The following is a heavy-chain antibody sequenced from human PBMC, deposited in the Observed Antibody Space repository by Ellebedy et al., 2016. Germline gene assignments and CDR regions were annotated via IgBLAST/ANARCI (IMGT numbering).Heavy chain of an antibody. J-gene: IGHJ4*02. V-gene: IGHV1-2*04. CDR3: ARSRRGHTPDY. CDR1: GYTFTGYY. Sequence: ASVKVSXXASGYTFTGYYMHWVRQAPGQGLEWMGWINPNSGGTNYAQKFQGWVTMTRDTSISTAYMELSRLRSDDTAVYYCARSRRGHTPDYWGQGTLVTVSS. CDR2: INPNSGGT. D-gene: IGHD2-15*01.